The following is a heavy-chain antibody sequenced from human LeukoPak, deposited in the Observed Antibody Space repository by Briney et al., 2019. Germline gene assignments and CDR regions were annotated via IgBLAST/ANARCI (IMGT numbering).Heavy chain of an antibody. J-gene: IGHJ4*02. CDR1: GGTFSNYA. V-gene: IGHV1-69*05. CDR3: ARRAWFGELGKYYFDY. CDR2: IIPIFGTT. D-gene: IGHD3-10*01. Sequence: SVKVPCKASGGTFSNYAVSWVRQAPGQGLEWMGGIIPIFGTTNYAQKFQDRVTIVTDKSTSTAYMDLSSLRSDDTAVYYCARRAWFGELGKYYFDYWGQGTPVTVSS.